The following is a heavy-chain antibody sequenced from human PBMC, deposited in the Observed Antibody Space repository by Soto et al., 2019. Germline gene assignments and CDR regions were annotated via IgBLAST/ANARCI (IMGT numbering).Heavy chain of an antibody. CDR1: GYRFSTYW. CDR3: SRSFTAGTAGDF. Sequence: EVQLVQSGAEVKKPGESLKISCQGSGYRFSTYWIGWVRQMPGKGPEWMGIINPGDSDTRYSPSFQGHVTISADKSISTAYLQWSSLKASDTAMYYCSRSFTAGTAGDFWGQGTLVTVSS. J-gene: IGHJ4*02. D-gene: IGHD6-19*01. V-gene: IGHV5-51*01. CDR2: INPGDSDT.